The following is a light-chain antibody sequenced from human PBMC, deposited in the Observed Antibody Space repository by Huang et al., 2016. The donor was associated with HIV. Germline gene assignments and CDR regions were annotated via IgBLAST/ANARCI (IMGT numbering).Light chain of an antibody. CDR3: QQSYNAPRT. Sequence: DIQMTQSPSSLSSFVGDKVTITCRASENIRKYLNWYQQTPGKSPNLLRYAASSLQSGFPSRCSGSGTGTDFNLTINSLQPEDYATYFCQQSYNAPRTFGQGTKVEIK. CDR2: AAS. CDR1: ENIRKY. J-gene: IGKJ1*01. V-gene: IGKV1-39*01.